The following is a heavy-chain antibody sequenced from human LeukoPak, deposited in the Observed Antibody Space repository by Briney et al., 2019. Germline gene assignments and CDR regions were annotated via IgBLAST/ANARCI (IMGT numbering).Heavy chain of an antibody. CDR1: GYSFFGYY. D-gene: IGHD5-12*01. V-gene: IGHV1-2*02. J-gene: IGHJ1*01. CDR3: AREYSASEH. CDR2: IDPYTGNT. Sequence: ASVKVSCKASGYSFFGYYLHWVRQAPGQGLEWMSWIDPYTGNTHYAQKFQGRLTVTRDTSISTTYMELSWLTSDDTAMYYCAREYSASEHWGQGTLVTVSS.